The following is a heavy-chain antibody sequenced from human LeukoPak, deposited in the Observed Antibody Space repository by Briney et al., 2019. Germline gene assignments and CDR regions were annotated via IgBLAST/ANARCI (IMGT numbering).Heavy chain of an antibody. D-gene: IGHD1-26*01. Sequence: GGSLRLSCAVSGFTFKLYWMHWVRQAPGKGPVWVSRINDDGSDTTYADSVKGRFTISRDNAKNSLYLQMNSLRAEDTAVYYCARGLDWWELLYWGQGTLVTVSS. CDR1: GFTFKLYW. CDR3: ARGLDWWELLY. J-gene: IGHJ4*02. V-gene: IGHV3-74*01. CDR2: INDDGSDT.